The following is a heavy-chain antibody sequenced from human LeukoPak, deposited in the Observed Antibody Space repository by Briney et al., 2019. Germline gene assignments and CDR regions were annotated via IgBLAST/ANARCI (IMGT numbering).Heavy chain of an antibody. J-gene: IGHJ6*03. Sequence: GGSLRLSCAASGFTFNTFSLNWVRQAPGKGLEWVSSISSGSSYIYFADSVKGRFTISRDNAKNSLYLQMNSLRAEDTAVYYCARVHSSDIVVVPAAIFGTGGYYYMDVWDKGTTVTISS. CDR2: ISSGSSYI. D-gene: IGHD2-2*01. CDR3: ARVHSSDIVVVPAAIFGTGGYYYMDV. V-gene: IGHV3-21*01. CDR1: GFTFNTFS.